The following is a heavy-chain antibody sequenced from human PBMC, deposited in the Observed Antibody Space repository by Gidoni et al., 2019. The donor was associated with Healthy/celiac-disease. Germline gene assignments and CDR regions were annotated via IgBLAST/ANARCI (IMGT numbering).Heavy chain of an antibody. CDR1: GFTFGDYA. J-gene: IGHJ4*02. CDR3: TRSIVVVITTDFDY. CDR2: IRSKAYGGTT. Sequence: EVQLVETGGGLVQPGRSLRLSCPASGFTFGDYAMSWFRQAPGKGLAWVGFIRSKAYGGTTEYAVSVKGRFTISRDDSKSIAYLHMNSLKTEDTAGYYCTRSIVVVITTDFDYWGQGTLVTVSS. D-gene: IGHD3-22*01. V-gene: IGHV3-49*03.